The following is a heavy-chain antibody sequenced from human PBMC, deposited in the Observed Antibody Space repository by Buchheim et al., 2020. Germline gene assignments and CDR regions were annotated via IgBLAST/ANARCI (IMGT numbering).Heavy chain of an antibody. CDR2: INPSGGST. D-gene: IGHD2-15*01. V-gene: IGHV1-46*03. CDR3: ARVHCSGGSCYRGHFDY. J-gene: IGHJ4*02. Sequence: QVQLVQSGAEVKKPGASVKVSCKASGYTFTSYYMHWVRQAPGQGLERMGIINPSGGSTSYAQKFQGRVTMTRDTSTSTVYMELSSLRSEDTAVYYCARVHCSGGSCYRGHFDYWGQGTL. CDR1: GYTFTSYY.